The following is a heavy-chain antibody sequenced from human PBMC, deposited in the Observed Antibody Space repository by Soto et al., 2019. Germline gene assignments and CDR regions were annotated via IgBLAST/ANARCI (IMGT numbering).Heavy chain of an antibody. V-gene: IGHV4-61*08. J-gene: IGHJ6*02. Sequence: SETLSLTCTVSGGSISSGGYYWSWIRQHPGKGLEWIGYIYYSGSTNYNPSLKSRVTISVDTSKNQFSLKLSSVTAADTAVYYCARAKEDDPLGDYYGMDVWGQGTTVTVSS. D-gene: IGHD3-16*01. CDR1: GGSISSGGYY. CDR2: IYYSGST. CDR3: ARAKEDDPLGDYYGMDV.